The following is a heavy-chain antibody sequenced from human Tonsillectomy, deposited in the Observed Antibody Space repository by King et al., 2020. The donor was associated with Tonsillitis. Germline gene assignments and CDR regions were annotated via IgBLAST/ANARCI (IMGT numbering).Heavy chain of an antibody. CDR1: GFTFSSYA. CDR3: AKGEGMATAMVEASWVLFAFDI. CDR2: ISGSGGST. D-gene: IGHD5-18*01. Sequence: VQLVESGGGLVQPGGSLRLSCAASGFTFSSYAMSWVRQAPGKGLEWVSAISGSGGSTYYADSVKGRFTISRDNSKNTLYLQMNSLRAEDTAVYYCAKGEGMATAMVEASWVLFAFDIWGQGTMVTVSS. V-gene: IGHV3-23*04. J-gene: IGHJ3*02.